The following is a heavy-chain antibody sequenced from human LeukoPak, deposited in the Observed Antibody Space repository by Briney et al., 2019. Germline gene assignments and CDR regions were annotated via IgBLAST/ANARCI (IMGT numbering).Heavy chain of an antibody. J-gene: IGHJ5*02. CDR3: ARDSRYCSSTSCSYNWFDP. CDR2: IYYSGCT. CDR1: GGSISSYY. V-gene: IGHV4-59*01. Sequence: PSETLSLTCTVSGGSISSYYWSWIRQPPGKGLEWIGYIYYSGCTNYNPSLKSRVTISVDTSKNQFSLKLSSVTAADTAVYYCARDSRYCSSTSCSYNWFDPWGQGTLVTVSS. D-gene: IGHD2-2*01.